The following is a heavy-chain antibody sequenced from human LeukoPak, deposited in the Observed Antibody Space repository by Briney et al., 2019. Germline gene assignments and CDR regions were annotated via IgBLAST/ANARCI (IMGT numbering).Heavy chain of an antibody. D-gene: IGHD3-9*01. J-gene: IGHJ4*02. CDR3: ARDDGILTGYRDY. CDR2: IYTSGST. Sequence: SETLSLTCTVSGGSISSSSYYWSWIRQPAGKGLEWIGRIYTSGSTNYNPSLKSRVTMSVDTSKNQFSLKLSSVTAADTAVYYCARDDGILTGYRDYWGQGTLVTVSS. V-gene: IGHV4-61*02. CDR1: GGSISSSSYY.